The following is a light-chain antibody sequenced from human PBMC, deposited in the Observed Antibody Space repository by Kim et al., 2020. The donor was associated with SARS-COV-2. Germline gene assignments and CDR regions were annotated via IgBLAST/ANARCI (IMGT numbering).Light chain of an antibody. CDR3: QQSYSAPWLT. CDR2: AAS. Sequence: IQMTQSPSSLAASVGDRVTIACRASQSIGTRLNWYQQRPGKAPKLLIYAASSLQSGVPSRFSGTGSGTDFALTISSLQPEDFATCYCQQSYSAPWLTFGGGTKVDIK. J-gene: IGKJ4*01. V-gene: IGKV1-39*01. CDR1: QSIGTR.